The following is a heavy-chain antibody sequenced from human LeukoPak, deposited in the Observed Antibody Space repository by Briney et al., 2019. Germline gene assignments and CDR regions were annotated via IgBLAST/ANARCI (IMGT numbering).Heavy chain of an antibody. CDR1: GGTFSSYG. J-gene: IGHJ5*02. D-gene: IGHD6-6*01. Sequence: ASVKVSCKASGGTFSSYGISWVRQAPGQGLEWMGWISAYNGNTNYAQKLQGRVTMTTGTSTSTAYMELRSLRSDDTAVYYCARDPSSIAARPSRFDPWGQGTLVTVSS. V-gene: IGHV1-18*01. CDR2: ISAYNGNT. CDR3: ARDPSSIAARPSRFDP.